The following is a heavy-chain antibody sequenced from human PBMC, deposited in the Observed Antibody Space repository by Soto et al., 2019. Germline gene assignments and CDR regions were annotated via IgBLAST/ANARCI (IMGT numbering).Heavy chain of an antibody. D-gene: IGHD4-17*01. Sequence: QVQLQESGPGLVKPSETLSLTCTVSGGSISSYYWSWIRQPPGKGLEWIGYIYYSGSTNYNPSLKRRVTIAVDTSKNQFSLKLSSVTAADTAVYYCARHDYGDHFDYWGQGTLVTVSS. J-gene: IGHJ4*02. V-gene: IGHV4-59*01. CDR3: ARHDYGDHFDY. CDR1: GGSISSYY. CDR2: IYYSGST.